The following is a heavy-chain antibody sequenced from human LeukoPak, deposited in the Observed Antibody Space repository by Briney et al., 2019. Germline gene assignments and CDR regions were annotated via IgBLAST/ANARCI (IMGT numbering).Heavy chain of an antibody. D-gene: IGHD3-3*01. CDR2: IRSKTYGGTT. Sequence: GGSLRLSCTASGFTFGDTFGDNAMSWVRQAPGKGLEWVGFIRSKTYGGTTEYAASVKGRFTISRDDSKSIAYLQMNSLKTEDTAVYYCTRALLLRFLEWSPEMDYYMDVWGKGTAVTVSS. V-gene: IGHV3-49*04. CDR1: GFTFGDTFGDNA. CDR3: TRALLLRFLEWSPEMDYYMDV. J-gene: IGHJ6*03.